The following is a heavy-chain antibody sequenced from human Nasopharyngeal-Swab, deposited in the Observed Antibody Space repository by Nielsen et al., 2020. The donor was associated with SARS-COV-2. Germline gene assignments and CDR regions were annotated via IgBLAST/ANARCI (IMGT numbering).Heavy chain of an antibody. CDR3: ARDYGY. J-gene: IGHJ4*02. V-gene: IGHV3-30*04. D-gene: IGHD3-10*01. CDR2: ISYGGGDE. Sequence: GESLKISCEASGFTFSSYPMQWVRRAPGKGLEWVSVISYGGGDEHYADSVKGRFTISRDNSKNTLYLQMNSLTVDDTAVYYCARDYGYWGQGTLVTVSS. CDR1: GFTFSSYP.